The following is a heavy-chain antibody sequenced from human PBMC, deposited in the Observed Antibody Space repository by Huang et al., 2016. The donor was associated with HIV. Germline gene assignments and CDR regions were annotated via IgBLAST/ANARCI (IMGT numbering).Heavy chain of an antibody. CDR1: GFPFTNYD. V-gene: IGHV1-8*03. D-gene: IGHD3-22*01. CDR3: ARARGYYYDGRSYYSRYSFDS. Sequence: QVQLVQSGAEVRKPGASVRVSCKASGFPFTNYDFNWVGQASGQGLEWRGWMNPNSGNTGYAQKFQGRVTITRNTSINTAYMDLRSLRSDDTAVYYCARARGYYYDGRSYYSRYSFDSWGQGTLVTVSS. J-gene: IGHJ4*02. CDR2: MNPNSGNT.